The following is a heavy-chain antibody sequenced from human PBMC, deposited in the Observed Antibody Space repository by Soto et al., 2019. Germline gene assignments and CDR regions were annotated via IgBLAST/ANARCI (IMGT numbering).Heavy chain of an antibody. V-gene: IGHV3-23*01. J-gene: IGHJ6*02. CDR1: GFTFSSYA. CDR3: AKDRVRGAAYYGMDV. CDR2: ISGSGGST. Sequence: GGSLRLSRAASGFTFSSYAMSWVRQAPGKGLEWVSAISGSGGSTYYADSVKGRFTISRDNSKNTLYLQMNSLRAEDTAVYYCAKDRVRGAAYYGMDVWGQGTTVTVSS. D-gene: IGHD3-10*01.